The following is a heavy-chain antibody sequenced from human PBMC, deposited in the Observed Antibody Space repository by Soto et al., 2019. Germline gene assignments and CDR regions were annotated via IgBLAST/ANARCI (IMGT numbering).Heavy chain of an antibody. J-gene: IGHJ6*02. V-gene: IGHV4-61*01. Sequence: QVQLQESGPGLVKPSETLSLTCTVSGGSVSSGSYYWSWIRQPPGKGLEWIGYIYYSGSTNYNPSLKSRVTISVDTSKNQFSLKLSSVTAADTGVYYCAREKIAVAAHYYYYYGMDVWGQGTTVTVSS. D-gene: IGHD6-19*01. CDR3: AREKIAVAAHYYYYYGMDV. CDR2: IYYSGST. CDR1: GGSVSSGSYY.